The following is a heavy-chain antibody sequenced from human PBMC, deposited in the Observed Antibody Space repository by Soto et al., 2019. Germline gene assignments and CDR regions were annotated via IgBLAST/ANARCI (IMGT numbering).Heavy chain of an antibody. D-gene: IGHD4-4*01. V-gene: IGHV3-30-3*01. Sequence: QVQLVESGGGVVQPGRSLRLSCAASGFTFSSYAMHWVRQAPGKGLEWVAVISYDGSNKYYADSVKGRFTISRDNSKNTXCLQMNSLRAEDTAVYYCARAAAGTTVPSWSRWFDPWGQGTLVTVSS. J-gene: IGHJ5*02. CDR2: ISYDGSNK. CDR3: ARAAAGTTVPSWSRWFDP. CDR1: GFTFSSYA.